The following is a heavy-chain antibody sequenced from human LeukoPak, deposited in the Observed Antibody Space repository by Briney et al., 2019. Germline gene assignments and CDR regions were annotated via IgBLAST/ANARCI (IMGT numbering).Heavy chain of an antibody. J-gene: IGHJ4*02. D-gene: IGHD1-26*01. CDR3: ARHHSGSSYFDL. V-gene: IGHV4-38-2*01. Sequence: SETLSLTCAVSGYSISSGYYWGWIRQPPGKGLEWIGSIYHTGSTYYNPSLQSRVTISLDSPKNQFSLKLTSVTAADTAVYYCARHHSGSSYFDLWGQGILVTVSS. CDR1: GYSISSGYY. CDR2: IYHTGST.